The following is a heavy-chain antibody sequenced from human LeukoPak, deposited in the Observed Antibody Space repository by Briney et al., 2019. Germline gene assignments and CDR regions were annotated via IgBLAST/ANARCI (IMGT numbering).Heavy chain of an antibody. D-gene: IGHD5-24*01. J-gene: IGHJ4*02. CDR2: IYYSGST. CDR3: ARHSPLQYYFDY. V-gene: IGHV4-39*01. Sequence: TSETLSLTCTVSGGSISSSSYYWGWIRQPPGKGLEWIGSIYYSGSTYYNPSLKSRVTISVDTSKNQFSLKLSSVTAADTAVYYCARHSPLQYYFDYWGQGTLVTVSS. CDR1: GGSISSSSYY.